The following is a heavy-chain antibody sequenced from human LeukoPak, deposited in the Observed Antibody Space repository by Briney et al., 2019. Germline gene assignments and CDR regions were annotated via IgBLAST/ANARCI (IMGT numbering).Heavy chain of an antibody. CDR1: GGSISSSSYY. V-gene: IGHV4-39*01. CDR3: ARHGYSSSWYPIDY. Sequence: SETLSLTCTVSGGSISSSSYYWGWIRQPPGKGLAWIGSIYYSGSTYYSPSLKSRVTISVDTSKNQFSLNLSSVTAADTAVYYCARHGYSSSWYPIDYWGQGTLVTVSS. J-gene: IGHJ4*02. CDR2: IYYSGST. D-gene: IGHD6-13*01.